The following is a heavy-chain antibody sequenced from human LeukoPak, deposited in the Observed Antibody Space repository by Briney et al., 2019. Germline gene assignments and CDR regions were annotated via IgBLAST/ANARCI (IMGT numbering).Heavy chain of an antibody. CDR3: ARVRGPTLKTCYMDV. CDR2: ISVISDRSSTI. CDR1: GFTFTEYS. J-gene: IGHJ6*03. V-gene: IGHV3-48*04. Sequence: PGGSLRLSCVASGFTFTEYSIIWVRQAPGKGLEWVSFISVISDRSSTIHYADSVKGRFTISRDNAERSVYLQMNSLRADDTAVYYCARVRGPTLKTCYMDVWGTGTTVTVSS. D-gene: IGHD3-10*01.